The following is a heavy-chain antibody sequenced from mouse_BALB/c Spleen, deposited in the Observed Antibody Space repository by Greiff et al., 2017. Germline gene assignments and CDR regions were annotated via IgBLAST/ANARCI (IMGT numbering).Heavy chain of an antibody. CDR1: GFTFSSYA. CDR2: ISSGGST. Sequence: EVMVVESGGGLVKPGGSLKLSCAASGFTFSSYAMSWVRQTPEKRLEWVASISSGGSTYYPDSVKGRFTISRDNARNILYLQMSSLRSEDTAMYYCASRVYYGKGDYYAMDYWGQGTSVTVSS. D-gene: IGHD2-1*01. CDR3: ASRVYYGKGDYYAMDY. J-gene: IGHJ4*01. V-gene: IGHV5-6-5*01.